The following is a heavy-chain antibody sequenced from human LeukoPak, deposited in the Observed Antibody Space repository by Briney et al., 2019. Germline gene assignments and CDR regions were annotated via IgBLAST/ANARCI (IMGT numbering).Heavy chain of an antibody. CDR3: ARDLWASQGQQLVYFGMDV. Sequence: GASVKVSCKASGYTFTSYYMHWVRQAPGQGLEWMGIINPSGGSTSYAQKFQGRVTMTRDTSTSTVYMELSSLRSEDTAVYYCARDLWASQGQQLVYFGMDVWGQGTTVTVSS. CDR2: INPSGGST. V-gene: IGHV1-46*01. CDR1: GYTFTSYY. D-gene: IGHD6-13*01. J-gene: IGHJ6*02.